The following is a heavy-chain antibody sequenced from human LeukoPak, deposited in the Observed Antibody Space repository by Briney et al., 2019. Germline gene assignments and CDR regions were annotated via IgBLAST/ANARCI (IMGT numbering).Heavy chain of an antibody. CDR3: TRHAMIVVGDAFDI. Sequence: GGSLRLSCAASGFTFSSYAMHWVRQASGKGLEWVGRIRSKANSYATAYAASVKGRFTISRDDSKNTAYLQMNSLKTEDTAMYYRTRHAMIVVGDAFDIWGQGTMVTVSS. CDR2: IRSKANSYAT. J-gene: IGHJ3*02. CDR1: GFTFSSYA. V-gene: IGHV3-73*01. D-gene: IGHD3-22*01.